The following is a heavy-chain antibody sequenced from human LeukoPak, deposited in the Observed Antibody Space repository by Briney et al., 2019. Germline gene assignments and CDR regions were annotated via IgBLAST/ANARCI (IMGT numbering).Heavy chain of an antibody. CDR1: GFTLSSYA. D-gene: IGHD3-16*01. V-gene: IGHV3-30*01. CDR3: AREPLWAGELIHLGYFDY. Sequence: GGSLSLSCALSGFTLSSYAMHWVREAPGKGLEWGAVISYDVNNKYYAYSVKGRFTIYSHNSNNTLYLQMTRLRAEDTAVYYCAREPLWAGELIHLGYFDYWRGGTLVTVSS. CDR2: ISYDVNNK. J-gene: IGHJ4*02.